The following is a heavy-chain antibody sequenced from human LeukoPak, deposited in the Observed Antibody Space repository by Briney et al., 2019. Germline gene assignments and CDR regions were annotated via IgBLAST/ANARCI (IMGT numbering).Heavy chain of an antibody. V-gene: IGHV1-69*13. CDR3: ARWSRDGYNPGAFDI. Sequence: SVKVSCKASGGTFSSYAISWVRQAPEQGLEWMGGIIPIFGTANYAQKFQGRVTITADESTSTAYMELSSLRSEDTAVYYCARWSRDGYNPGAFDIWGQGTMVTVSS. J-gene: IGHJ3*02. CDR1: GGTFSSYA. D-gene: IGHD5-24*01. CDR2: IIPIFGTA.